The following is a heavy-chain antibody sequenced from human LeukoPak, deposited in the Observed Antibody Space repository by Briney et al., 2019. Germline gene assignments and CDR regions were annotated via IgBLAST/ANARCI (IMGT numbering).Heavy chain of an antibody. CDR3: ASSRHSSGIE. CDR2: INPDVSVT. V-gene: IGHV3-7*01. J-gene: IGHJ4*02. Sequence: GGSLRLSFAASGFTVRTSWMRWGCQAPEKGLEWVSNINPDVSVTYYVDSVKGRFTISRDNTKNSLYLQMDSRRDEDTAVYYFASSRHSSGIEWGQGTLVTVSS. D-gene: IGHD3-22*01. CDR1: GFTVRTSW.